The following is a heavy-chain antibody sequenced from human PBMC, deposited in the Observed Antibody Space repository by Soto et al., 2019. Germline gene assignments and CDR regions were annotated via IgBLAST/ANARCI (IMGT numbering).Heavy chain of an antibody. CDR2: ISGSGERT. CDR3: AKEGAWRLNYYYYDMDV. Sequence: EVQLLESGGGLVQPGGSLRLSCAASGFTFSMFAMTWVRQAPGKGLEWVSAISGSGERTYYADSVKGRFTISRDNSKNTLSLQMINLRAEDTAVYFCAKEGAWRLNYYYYDMDVWGKGTTVTVSS. J-gene: IGHJ6*03. V-gene: IGHV3-23*01. CDR1: GFTFSMFA. D-gene: IGHD3-3*01.